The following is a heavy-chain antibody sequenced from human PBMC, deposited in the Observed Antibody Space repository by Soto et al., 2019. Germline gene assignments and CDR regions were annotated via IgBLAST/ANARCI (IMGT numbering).Heavy chain of an antibody. D-gene: IGHD6-19*01. CDR2: IIPIFGTA. Sequence: QVPLVQSGAEVKKPGSSVKVSCKASGGTFSSYAISWVRQAPGQGLEWMGGIIPIFGTANYAQKFQGRVTITADESTSTAYMELSSLRSEDTAVYYCAAYSSGWSYRDYYYYGMDVWGQGTTVTVSS. CDR1: GGTFSSYA. J-gene: IGHJ6*02. CDR3: AAYSSGWSYRDYYYYGMDV. V-gene: IGHV1-69*01.